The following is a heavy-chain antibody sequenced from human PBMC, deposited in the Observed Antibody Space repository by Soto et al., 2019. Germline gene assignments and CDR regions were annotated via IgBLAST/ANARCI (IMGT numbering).Heavy chain of an antibody. Sequence: EVQLVESGGGLVKPGGSLRLSCAASGFTFSSYSMNWVRQAPGKGLEWVSSISSSSSYIYYADSVKGRFTISRDNAKNSLYLQRNSLRAEDTAVYYCARDNLYSSISGWDTGNFDYWGQGTLVTVSS. J-gene: IGHJ4*02. CDR1: GFTFSSYS. V-gene: IGHV3-21*01. CDR3: ARDNLYSSISGWDTGNFDY. D-gene: IGHD6-19*01. CDR2: ISSSSSYI.